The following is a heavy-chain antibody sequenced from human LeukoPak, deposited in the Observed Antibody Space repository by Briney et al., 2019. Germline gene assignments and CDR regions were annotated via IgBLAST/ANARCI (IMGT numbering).Heavy chain of an antibody. J-gene: IGHJ3*02. CDR1: GYTFTSYA. CDR2: IIPIFGTA. D-gene: IGHD6-6*01. CDR3: ARGRVEYSGSDAFDI. Sequence: ASVKVSCKASGYTFTSYAISWVRQAPGQGLEWMGGIIPIFGTANYAQKFQGRVTITADESTSTAYMELSSLRSEDTAVYYCARGRVEYSGSDAFDIWGQGTMVTVSS. V-gene: IGHV1-69*13.